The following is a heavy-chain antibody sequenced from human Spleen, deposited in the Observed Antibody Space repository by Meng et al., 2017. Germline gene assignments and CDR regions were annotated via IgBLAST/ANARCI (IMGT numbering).Heavy chain of an antibody. Sequence: GESLKISCAASGFTFGSYGMHWVRQAPGKGLEWVSGISGRGSKTYYADSVKGRFIISRDNSKNTLYLQMNSLRAEDTAVYYCARDRGTNFPGSGGYFDYWGQGTLVTVSS. D-gene: IGHD3-10*01. CDR3: ARDRGTNFPGSGGYFDY. CDR2: ISGRGSKT. V-gene: IGHV3-23*01. CDR1: GFTFGSYG. J-gene: IGHJ4*02.